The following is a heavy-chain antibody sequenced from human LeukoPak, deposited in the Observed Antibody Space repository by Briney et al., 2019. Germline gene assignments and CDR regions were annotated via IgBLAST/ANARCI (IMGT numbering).Heavy chain of an antibody. CDR3: ARDAVDIAVAGTFDY. J-gene: IGHJ4*02. Sequence: ASVKVSCKASGYTFTGYYMHGVRQAPGQGLEWMGWINPNSGGTNYAQKFQGRVTMTRDTSISTAYMELSRLRSDDTAVYYCARDAVDIAVAGTFDYWGQGTLVTVSS. D-gene: IGHD6-19*01. CDR2: INPNSGGT. V-gene: IGHV1-2*02. CDR1: GYTFTGYY.